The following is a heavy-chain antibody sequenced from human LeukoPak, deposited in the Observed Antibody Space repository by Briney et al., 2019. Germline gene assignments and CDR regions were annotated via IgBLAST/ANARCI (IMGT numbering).Heavy chain of an antibody. V-gene: IGHV1-2*02. D-gene: IGHD1-14*01. CDR1: GYTFADYY. J-gene: IGHJ5*01. Sequence: ASVRVSCKTSGYTFADYYLTWVRQAPGQGFEWLGWINPKTGVTKYAQNLLGRVTMTSDTSISTAYMELSRLTSDDTALYFCARDIILDSWGQGTLVTVSS. CDR3: ARDIILDS. CDR2: INPKTGVT.